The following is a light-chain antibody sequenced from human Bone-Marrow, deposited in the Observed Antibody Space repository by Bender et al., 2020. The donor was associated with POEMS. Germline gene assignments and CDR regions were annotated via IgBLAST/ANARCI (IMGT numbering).Light chain of an antibody. V-gene: IGLV8-61*01. CDR2: NTN. J-gene: IGLJ2*01. Sequence: QTVVTQEPSFSVSPGGTVTLTCGLSSGSVSISYNPSWYQQTPGQAPRTLIYNTNSRSSGVPDRFSGSILGNKAALTITGAQADDESDYYCVLYMGSGIWVFGGGTKLTVL. CDR3: VLYMGSGIWV. CDR1: SGSVSISYN.